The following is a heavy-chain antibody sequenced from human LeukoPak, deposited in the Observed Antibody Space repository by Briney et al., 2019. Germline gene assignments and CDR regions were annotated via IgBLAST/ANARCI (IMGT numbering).Heavy chain of an antibody. CDR1: GGSFSGYY. CDR3: ARGVYYYDSSGYSRTGYYFDY. CDR2: INHSGST. V-gene: IGHV4-34*01. D-gene: IGHD3-22*01. J-gene: IGHJ4*02. Sequence: SEPLSLTCALYGGSFSGYYWSWIRQPPGKGLEWIGEINHSGSTNYNPSLKSRVTITVDTSKNQFSLKRSSVTPAYTAVYYCARGVYYYDSSGYSRTGYYFDYWGQGTLVTVSS.